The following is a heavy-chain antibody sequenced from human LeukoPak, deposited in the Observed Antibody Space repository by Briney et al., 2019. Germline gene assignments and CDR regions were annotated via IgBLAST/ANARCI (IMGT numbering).Heavy chain of an antibody. V-gene: IGHV1-69*13. CDR1: GGTFSSYA. CDR3: ARASSGFWSGYAVRYYYYMDV. J-gene: IGHJ6*03. Sequence: SVKVSCKASGGTFSSYAISWVRQAPGRGLEWMGGIIPIFGTANYAQKFQGRVTITADESTSTAYMELSSLRSEDTAVYYCARASSGFWSGYAVRYYYYMDVWGKGTTVTVSS. D-gene: IGHD3-3*01. CDR2: IIPIFGTA.